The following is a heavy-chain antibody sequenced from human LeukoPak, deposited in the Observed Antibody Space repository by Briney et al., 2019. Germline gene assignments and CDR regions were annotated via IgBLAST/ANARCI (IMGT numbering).Heavy chain of an antibody. CDR3: ARDIVATIGWFDY. CDR1: GVSISSGDYY. D-gene: IGHD5-12*01. Sequence: TSETLSLTCSVSGVSISSGDYYSSWIRQPPGKGLEWIGYIYYSGSTYYNPSLKSRVTISVDTSKNQFSLKLSSVTAADTAVYYCARDIVATIGWFDYWGQGTLVTVSS. J-gene: IGHJ4*02. V-gene: IGHV4-30-4*01. CDR2: IYYSGST.